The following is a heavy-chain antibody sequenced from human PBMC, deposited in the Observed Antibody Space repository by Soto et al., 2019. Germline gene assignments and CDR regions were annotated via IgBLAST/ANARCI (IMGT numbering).Heavy chain of an antibody. CDR2: IYWDDDE. Sequence: QITLKESGPTLVKPTQTLTLTCTFSGFSLTTRGVGVGWIRQPPGKALEWLALIYWDDDEGYSPSLKSRLTLNTNTSKNQVVLTMTNMDPVDTATSYCAPRPRGYSYHFDSWGQGTLVTVSS. CDR3: APRPRGYSYHFDS. J-gene: IGHJ4*02. CDR1: GFSLTTRGVG. D-gene: IGHD5-18*01. V-gene: IGHV2-5*02.